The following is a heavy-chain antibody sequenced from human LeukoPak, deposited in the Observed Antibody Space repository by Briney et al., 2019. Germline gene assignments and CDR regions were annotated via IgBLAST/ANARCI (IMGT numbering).Heavy chain of an antibody. Sequence: SETLSLTCTVSGGSISSYYWSWIRQPPGEGLEWIGYIYYSGSTNYNPSLKSRVTISVDTSKNQFSLKLSSVTAADTAVYYRARDRGGWYAYFDYWGQGTLVTVSS. CDR3: ARDRGGWYAYFDY. CDR2: IYYSGST. D-gene: IGHD6-19*01. V-gene: IGHV4-59*01. CDR1: GGSISSYY. J-gene: IGHJ4*02.